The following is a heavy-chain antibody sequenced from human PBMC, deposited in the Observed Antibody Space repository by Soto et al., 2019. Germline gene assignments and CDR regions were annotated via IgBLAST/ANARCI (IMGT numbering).Heavy chain of an antibody. V-gene: IGHV1-69*13. CDR1: GGTFSSYA. J-gene: IGHJ3*02. D-gene: IGHD3-22*01. Sequence: ASVKVSCKASGGTFSSYAISWVRQAPGQGLEWMGGIIPIFGTANYAQKFQGRVTITADESTSTAYMELSSLRSEDTAVYYCARDSSASYYYDSSGYLNADAFDIWGQGTMVTVSS. CDR2: IIPIFGTA. CDR3: ARDSSASYYYDSSGYLNADAFDI.